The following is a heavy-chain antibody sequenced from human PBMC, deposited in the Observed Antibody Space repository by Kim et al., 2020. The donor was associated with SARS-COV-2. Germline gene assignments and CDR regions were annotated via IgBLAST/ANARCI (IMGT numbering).Heavy chain of an antibody. CDR3: ARGIYGGVRYGMDV. V-gene: IGHV6-1*01. J-gene: IGHJ6*02. Sequence: SQTLSLTCAISGDSVSSNTATWNWIRQSPSRGLEWLGRTYFRSQWYNEYAVSVKSRMTINSDTSENQLSLQLNSVTPEDTAMYYCARGIYGGVRYGMDVWGQGTTVTVSS. CDR2: TYFRSQWYN. D-gene: IGHD2-8*02. CDR1: GDSVSSNTAT.